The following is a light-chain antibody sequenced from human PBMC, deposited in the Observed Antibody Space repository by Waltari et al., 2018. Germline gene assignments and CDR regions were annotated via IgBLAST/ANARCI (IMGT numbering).Light chain of an antibody. CDR3: ASWDDSLSVVL. CDR1: SSNIGSKP. J-gene: IGLJ3*02. V-gene: IGLV1-44*01. CDR2: TNN. Sequence: QPALTPPPSTSGTPGQRVPIPCSRSSSNIGSKPVNWYQQLPGTAPKLLIYTNNQRPSGVPDRFSASKSGTSASLAISGLQSEDEAHYYCASWDDSLSVVLFGGGTKLTVL.